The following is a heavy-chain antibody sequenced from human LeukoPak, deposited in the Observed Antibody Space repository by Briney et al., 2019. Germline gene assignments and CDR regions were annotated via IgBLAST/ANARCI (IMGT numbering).Heavy chain of an antibody. D-gene: IGHD3-9*01. J-gene: IGHJ6*04. CDR2: IIPIFGTA. CDR1: GGTFSSYA. V-gene: IGHV1-69*06. CDR3: ARDRGPNVLRYFDPRGHYYYGMDV. Sequence: SVKVSCKASGGTFSSYAISWVRQAPGQGLEWMGGIIPIFGTANYAQKFQGRVTITADKSTSTAYMELSSLRSEDTAVYYCARDRGPNVLRYFDPRGHYYYGMDVWGEGTTVTVSS.